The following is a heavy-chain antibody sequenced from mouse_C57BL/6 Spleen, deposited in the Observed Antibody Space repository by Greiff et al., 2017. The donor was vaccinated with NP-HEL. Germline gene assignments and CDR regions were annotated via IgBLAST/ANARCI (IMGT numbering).Heavy chain of an antibody. D-gene: IGHD2-4*01. CDR1: GYSFTSYY. Sequence: QVQLQQSGPELVKPGASVKISCKASGYSFTSYYIHWVKQRPGQGLEWIGWIYPGSGNTKYNEKFKGKATLTADTSSSTAYMQLSSLTSEDSAVYYWAIGYDSPAMAYWGQGTSVTVSS. CDR2: IYPGSGNT. J-gene: IGHJ4*01. V-gene: IGHV1-66*01. CDR3: AIGYDSPAMAY.